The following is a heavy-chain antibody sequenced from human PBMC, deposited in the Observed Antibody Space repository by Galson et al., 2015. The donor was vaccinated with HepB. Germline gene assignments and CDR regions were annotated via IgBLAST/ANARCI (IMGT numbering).Heavy chain of an antibody. D-gene: IGHD4-17*01. V-gene: IGHV3-30*18. CDR3: AKDFLTTVYAFDI. CDR2: ISYDGSNK. J-gene: IGHJ3*02. CDR1: GFTFSSYG. Sequence: SLRLSCAASGFTFSSYGMHWVRQAPGKGLEWVAIISYDGSNKHYADSVKGQFTISRDNSENTLYLQMNSLRVEDTAVYYCAKDFLTTVYAFDIWGQGTMVTVSS.